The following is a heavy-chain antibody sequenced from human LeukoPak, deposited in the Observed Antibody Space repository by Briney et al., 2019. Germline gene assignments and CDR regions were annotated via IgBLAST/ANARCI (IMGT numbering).Heavy chain of an antibody. Sequence: ASVKVSCKASGGTFSSYTISWVRQAPGQGLEWMGRIIPILGIANYAQKFQGRVTITADKSPSPDYMELSSLRSEDTAVYYCASNYCSSTSCHLRSFDYWGQGTLVTVSS. CDR1: GGTFSSYT. J-gene: IGHJ4*02. V-gene: IGHV1-69*02. CDR3: ASNYCSSTSCHLRSFDY. CDR2: IIPILGIA. D-gene: IGHD2-2*01.